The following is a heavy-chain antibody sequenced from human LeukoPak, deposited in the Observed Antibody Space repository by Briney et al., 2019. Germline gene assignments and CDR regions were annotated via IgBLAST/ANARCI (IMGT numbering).Heavy chain of an antibody. J-gene: IGHJ4*02. Sequence: PGGSLRLSCAASGFTFSSYEMNWVRQAPGKGLDWVSYISSSGSTIYYADSVKGRFTISRDNAKNSLYLQMNSLRAEDTAVYYCARGILRRYFDYWGQGTLVTVPS. CDR3: ARGILRRYFDY. D-gene: IGHD2-15*01. CDR1: GFTFSSYE. CDR2: ISSSGSTI. V-gene: IGHV3-48*03.